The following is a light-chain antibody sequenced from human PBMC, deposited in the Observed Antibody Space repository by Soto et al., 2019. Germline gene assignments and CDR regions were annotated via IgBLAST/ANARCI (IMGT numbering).Light chain of an antibody. V-gene: IGLV2-14*01. CDR2: GVT. CDR1: SSDVGDYYY. CDR3: SSYAGSNNFYV. Sequence: QSALTQPASVSGSPGQSITISCSGTSSDVGDYYYVSWYQQHPGKAPKLLIYGVTDRPSGVSHRFSGSRSDSTASLTISGLQAEDEADYYCSSYAGSNNFYVFGTGTKVTVL. J-gene: IGLJ1*01.